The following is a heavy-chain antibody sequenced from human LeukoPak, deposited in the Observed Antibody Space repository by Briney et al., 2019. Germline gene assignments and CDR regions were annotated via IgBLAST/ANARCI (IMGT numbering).Heavy chain of an antibody. D-gene: IGHD5-12*01. CDR3: ARWGNSGYASGYFDY. Sequence: TLSLTCTVSGDSISSGGNYWSWLRQHPGKDLEWIGYIYYSGSTYYNPSLKSRLTISVDTSKNQFSLKLSSVTAADTAVYYCARWGNSGYASGYFDYWGQGTLVTVSS. CDR2: IYYSGST. J-gene: IGHJ4*02. CDR1: GDSISSGGNY. V-gene: IGHV4-31*03.